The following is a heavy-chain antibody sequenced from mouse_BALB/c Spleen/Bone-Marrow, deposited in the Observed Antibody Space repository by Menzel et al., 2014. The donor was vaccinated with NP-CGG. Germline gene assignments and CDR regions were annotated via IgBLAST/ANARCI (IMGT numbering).Heavy chain of an antibody. CDR3: AILDLFAY. J-gene: IGHJ3*01. Sequence: DVQLQESGAELVKPGASVKLSCTASGFNIKDTYMHWVKQRPEQGLEWIGRIDPANGNTKYDPKFQGKATITADTSSNTSYLQLSILTSEDTAVYYCAILDLFAYWGQGTLVTVSA. CDR1: GFNIKDTY. CDR2: IDPANGNT. V-gene: IGHV14-3*02.